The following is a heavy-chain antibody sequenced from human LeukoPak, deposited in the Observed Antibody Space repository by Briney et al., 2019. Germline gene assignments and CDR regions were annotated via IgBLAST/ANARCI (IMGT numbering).Heavy chain of an antibody. CDR1: GYSISSGYY. D-gene: IGHD1-26*01. J-gene: IGHJ5*02. V-gene: IGHV4-38-2*02. Sequence: SETLSLTCTVSGYSISSGYYWGWIRQPPGKGLEWIGSIYHGGNTYYNPSLKSRVTIPLDTSKNHFSLKLTSVTAADTAVYYCARLLGAASRGWFDPWGQGTLVTVSS. CDR2: IYHGGNT. CDR3: ARLLGAASRGWFDP.